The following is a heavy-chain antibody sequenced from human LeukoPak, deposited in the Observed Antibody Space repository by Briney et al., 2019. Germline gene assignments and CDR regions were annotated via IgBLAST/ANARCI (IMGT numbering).Heavy chain of an antibody. V-gene: IGHV1-3*01. J-gene: IGHJ6*04. Sequence: ASVKVSCKASGYTFTSYAMHWVRQAPGQRLEWMGWINAGNGNTKYSQKFQGRVTITRDTSASTAYMELSSLRSEDTAVYYCARSNCSSTSCYAAYYYYGMEVWGKGTTVTVSS. D-gene: IGHD2-2*01. CDR1: GYTFTSYA. CDR3: ARSNCSSTSCYAAYYYYGMEV. CDR2: INAGNGNT.